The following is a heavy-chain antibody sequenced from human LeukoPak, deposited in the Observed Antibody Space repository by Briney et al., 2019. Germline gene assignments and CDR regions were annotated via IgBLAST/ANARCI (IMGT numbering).Heavy chain of an antibody. CDR1: GYTFTGYY. J-gene: IGHJ6*02. CDR3: ARDTIVVVVAATRRYYYGMDV. D-gene: IGHD2-15*01. Sequence: ASVKVSCKASGYTFTGYYMHWVRQAPGQGLEWMGWINPNSGGTNYAQKFQGRVTMTGDTSISTAYMELSRLRSDDTAVYYCARDTIVVVVAATRRYYYGMDVWGQGTTVTVSS. CDR2: INPNSGGT. V-gene: IGHV1-2*02.